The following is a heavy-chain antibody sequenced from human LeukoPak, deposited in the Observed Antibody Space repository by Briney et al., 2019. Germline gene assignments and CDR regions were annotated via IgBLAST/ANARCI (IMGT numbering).Heavy chain of an antibody. CDR2: VYSSGGT. V-gene: IGHV4-59*11. CDR3: ARDSSGYNWFDP. J-gene: IGHJ5*02. CDR1: GASISGHY. D-gene: IGHD3-22*01. Sequence: SETLSLTCTVSGASISGHYWIWIRQPPGRGLEWIGYVYSSGGTNYNPSLKSRVTMSVDTSKNQFSLKLSSVTAADTAVYYCARDSSGYNWFDPWGQGTLVTVSS.